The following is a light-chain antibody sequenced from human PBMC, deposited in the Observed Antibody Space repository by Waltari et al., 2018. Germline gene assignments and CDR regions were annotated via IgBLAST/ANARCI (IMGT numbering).Light chain of an antibody. V-gene: IGLV2-23*02. CDR1: SSDVVFYNL. CDR3: CSYVGRNIWV. CDR2: EVI. J-gene: IGLJ3*02. Sequence: QSALTQPASVSGSPGQSITISCTRTSSDVVFYNLLPWYQQHPDKAPKLLVYEVIERPSGVSNRFSGSKSGNTASLTISGLQAEDEADYYCCSYVGRNIWVFGGGTKVTVL.